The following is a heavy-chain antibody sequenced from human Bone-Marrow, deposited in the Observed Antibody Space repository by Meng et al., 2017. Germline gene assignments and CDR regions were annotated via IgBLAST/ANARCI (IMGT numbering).Heavy chain of an antibody. CDR3: ARFTPFDY. J-gene: IGHJ4*02. CDR1: GFTFSSYW. V-gene: IGHV3-74*01. CDR2: INTDGSST. Sequence: DVHRVEVGGVVVKPGGSLSLSCTASGFTFSSYWMQWVSQAPGKGPVWVSRINTDGSSTDYADYVKGRFTISRDNAKNTLYLQMNSLRAEDTAMYYCARFTPFDYWGQGTLVTVSS.